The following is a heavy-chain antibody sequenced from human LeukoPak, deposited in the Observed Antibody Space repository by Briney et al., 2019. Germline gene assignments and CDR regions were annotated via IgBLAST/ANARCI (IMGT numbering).Heavy chain of an antibody. V-gene: IGHV4-39*01. D-gene: IGHD2-21*01. CDR2: IYYSGST. Sequence: SETLSLTCTVSGGSISSSSYYWSWIRQPPGKGLEWIGSIYYSGSTYYNPSLKSRVTISVDTSKNQFSLKLSSVTAADTAVDYCARHGALGAGGALDYWGQGTLVTVSS. J-gene: IGHJ4*02. CDR3: ARHGALGAGGALDY. CDR1: GGSISSSSYY.